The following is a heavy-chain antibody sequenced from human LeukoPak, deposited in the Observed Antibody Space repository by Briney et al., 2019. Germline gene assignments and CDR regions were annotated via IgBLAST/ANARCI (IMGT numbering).Heavy chain of an antibody. CDR3: ATGGGTYYYDSSGSEKDY. D-gene: IGHD3-22*01. CDR2: FDPEDGET. V-gene: IGHV1-24*01. J-gene: IGHJ4*02. Sequence: ASVKVSCKVSGYTLTELSMHWVRQAPGKGLEWMGGFDPEDGETIYAQKFQGRVTVTEDTSTDTAYMGLSSLRSEDTAVYYCATGGGTYYYDSSGSEKDYWGQGTLVTVSS. CDR1: GYTLTELS.